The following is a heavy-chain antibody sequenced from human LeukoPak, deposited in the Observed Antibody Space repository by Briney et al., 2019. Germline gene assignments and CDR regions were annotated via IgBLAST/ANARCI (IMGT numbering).Heavy chain of an antibody. J-gene: IGHJ4*02. D-gene: IGHD1-1*01. CDR2: ISSSSSYI. V-gene: IGHV3-21*01. CDR3: ARCTTGKTFGSLREIKKSREIDY. CDR1: GFTLSSYE. Sequence: GGSLRLSCTVSGFTLSSYEMSWIRQAPGKGLEWVSSISSSSSYIHYADSVRGRFTISRDNAKNSLFLQMNSLRGEDTAVYYCARCTTGKTFGSLREIKKSREIDYWGQGTLVTVSS.